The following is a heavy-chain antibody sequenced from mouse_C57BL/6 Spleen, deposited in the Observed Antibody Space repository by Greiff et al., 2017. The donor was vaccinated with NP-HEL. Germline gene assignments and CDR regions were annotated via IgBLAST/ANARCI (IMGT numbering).Heavy chain of an antibody. CDR3: TEDPYYYGSSYDYAMDY. CDR2: IRLKSDNYAT. Sequence: DVKLVESGGGLVQPGGSMKLSCVASGFTFSNYWMNWVRQSPEKGLEWVAQIRLKSDNYATHYAESVKGRFTISRDDSKSSVYLQMNNLRAEDTGIYYCTEDPYYYGSSYDYAMDYWGQGTSVTVSS. V-gene: IGHV6-3*01. CDR1: GFTFSNYW. J-gene: IGHJ4*01. D-gene: IGHD1-1*01.